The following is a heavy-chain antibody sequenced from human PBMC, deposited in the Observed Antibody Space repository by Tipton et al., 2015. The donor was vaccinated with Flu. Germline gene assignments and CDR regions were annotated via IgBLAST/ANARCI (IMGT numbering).Heavy chain of an antibody. CDR2: IYYSGST. V-gene: IGHV4-61*01. Sequence: TLSLTCTVSGGSVSSGSYYWSWIRQPPGKGLEWIGYIYYSGSTNYTPSLKSRVTISVDTSKNQFSLKLSSVTAADTAVYYCARGDFWSDYYVDYWGQGTLVTFSS. D-gene: IGHD3-3*01. CDR1: GGSVSSGSYY. CDR3: ARGDFWSDYYVDY. J-gene: IGHJ4*02.